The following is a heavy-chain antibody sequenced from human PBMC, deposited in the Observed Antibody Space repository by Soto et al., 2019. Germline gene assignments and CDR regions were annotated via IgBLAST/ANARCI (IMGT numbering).Heavy chain of an antibody. D-gene: IGHD6-25*01. Sequence: PSETLSLTCAVSSGSISSGGYTWSWTRQTPGKGMEWIGYIYYSGSTSYNPSLKSRVTISVDTSKNQFSLRLTSVSAADTAVYYCARGPGIAAAESYYYYGMDVWGQGTTVTVSS. CDR2: IYYSGST. J-gene: IGHJ6*02. CDR1: SGSISSGGYT. CDR3: ARGPGIAAAESYYYYGMDV. V-gene: IGHV4-61*08.